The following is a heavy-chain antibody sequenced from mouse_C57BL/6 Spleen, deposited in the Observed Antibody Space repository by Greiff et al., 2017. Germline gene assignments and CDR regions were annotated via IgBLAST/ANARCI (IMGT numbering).Heavy chain of an antibody. D-gene: IGHD2-4*01. CDR2: IHPNSGST. CDR1: GYTFTSYW. CDR3: ARGAPSGDYDDY. J-gene: IGHJ2*01. V-gene: IGHV1-64*01. Sequence: QVQLQQPGAELVKPGASVKLSCKASGYTFTSYWMHWVKQRPGQGLEWIGMIHPNSGSTNYNEKFKSKDTLTVDKSSRTAYMQLSSLTSEDSAVYYCARGAPSGDYDDYWGQGTTLTVSS.